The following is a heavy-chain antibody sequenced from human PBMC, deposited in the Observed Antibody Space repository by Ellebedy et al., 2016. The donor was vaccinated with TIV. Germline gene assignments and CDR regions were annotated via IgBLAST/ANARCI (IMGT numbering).Heavy chain of an antibody. CDR1: GYTFTNYA. D-gene: IGHD3-10*01. CDR2: INAGNGNT. CDR3: ARVYGAFNWFDP. J-gene: IGHJ5*02. Sequence: AASVKVSCKASGYTFTNYAMHWVRQAPGQRLEWMGWINAGNGNTKYSQKFQGSVTITRDTSASTAYMELSSLRSEDTAVYYCARVYGAFNWFDPWGQGTLVTVSS. V-gene: IGHV1-3*01.